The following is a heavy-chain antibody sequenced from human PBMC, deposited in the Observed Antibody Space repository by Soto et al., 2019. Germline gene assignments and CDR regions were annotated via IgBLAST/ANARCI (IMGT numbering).Heavy chain of an antibody. CDR2: ISYDGSNK. J-gene: IGHJ1*01. V-gene: IGHV3-30-3*01. CDR1: GFTFSSYA. D-gene: IGHD3-10*02. Sequence: QVQLVESGGGVVQPGRSLRLSCAASGFTFSSYAMHWVRQAPGKGLEWVAVISYDGSNKYYADSVKGRFTISRDNSKNTLYLQMNSLRAEDTAVYYCAEGHVLQHWGQGTLVTVSS. CDR3: AEGHVLQH.